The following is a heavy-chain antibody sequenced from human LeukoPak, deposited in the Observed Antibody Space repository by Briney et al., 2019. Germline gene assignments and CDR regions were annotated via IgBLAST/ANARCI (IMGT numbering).Heavy chain of an antibody. J-gene: IGHJ2*01. D-gene: IGHD6-13*01. Sequence: GGSLRLSCAASGFTFSDYYMNWIRQAPGKGLEWVSYVSRSGSTIYYADSVKGRFTISRDNAKNSLYLQMNSLRAEDTAVYYCARGTWYSSSWYDWYFDLWGRGTLVTVSS. CDR2: VSRSGSTI. CDR3: ARGTWYSSSWYDWYFDL. CDR1: GFTFSDYY. V-gene: IGHV3-11*04.